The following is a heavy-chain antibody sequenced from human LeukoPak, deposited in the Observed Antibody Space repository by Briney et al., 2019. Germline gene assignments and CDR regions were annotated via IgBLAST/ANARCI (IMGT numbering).Heavy chain of an antibody. CDR3: AKGRFTSGWSFDY. D-gene: IGHD6-19*01. V-gene: IGHV3-30*18. Sequence: PGGSLRLSCAGSGFTFSSYGMHWVRQAPGKGLEGGAVISSDGSFKYCADSVKGRFTISRDNSKNTLYLQMNSLSAEDTAVYYCAKGRFTSGWSFDYWGQGTLVTVSS. CDR1: GFTFSSYG. J-gene: IGHJ4*02. CDR2: ISSDGSFK.